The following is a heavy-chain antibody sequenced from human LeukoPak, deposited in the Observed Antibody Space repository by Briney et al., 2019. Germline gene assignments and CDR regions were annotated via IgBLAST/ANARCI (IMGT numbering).Heavy chain of an antibody. CDR3: AKGKRITMIVVVITPLDV. D-gene: IGHD3-22*01. CDR1: GFTFSSYA. J-gene: IGHJ6*04. Sequence: PGGSLRLSCAASGFTFSSYAMSWVRQAPGKGLEWVSAISGSGGSTYYADSVKGRFAISRDNSENTLYLQMNSLRAEDTAVYYCAKGKRITMIVVVITPLDVWGKGTTVTVSS. V-gene: IGHV3-23*01. CDR2: ISGSGGST.